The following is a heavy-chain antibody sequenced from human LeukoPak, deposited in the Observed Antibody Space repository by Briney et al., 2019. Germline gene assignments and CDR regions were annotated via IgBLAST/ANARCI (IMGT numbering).Heavy chain of an antibody. D-gene: IGHD6-19*01. CDR3: ASPTSGQSFDI. J-gene: IGHJ3*02. Sequence: GGSLGLSCAASGFTVSNNYMSWVRQAPGKGLEWVSVIYSGGTTYYADSVKGRFTISRDKSKNTLYLQMNSLRAEDTAMYYCASPTSGQSFDIWGQGTMVTVSS. CDR2: IYSGGTT. V-gene: IGHV3-53*01. CDR1: GFTVSNNY.